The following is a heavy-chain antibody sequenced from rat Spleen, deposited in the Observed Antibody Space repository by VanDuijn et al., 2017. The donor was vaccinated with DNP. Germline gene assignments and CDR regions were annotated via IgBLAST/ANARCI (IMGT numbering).Heavy chain of an antibody. CDR2: ISYDGSST. CDR3: ARHSGTTFDY. D-gene: IGHD4-3*01. Sequence: EVQLVESGGGLVQPGRSLKLSCAASGFTFSDYNMAWVRQAPKKGLEWVATISYDGSSTYYRDSVKGRFTISRDNAKSTLYLQMDSLRSEDTATYYCARHSGTTFDYWGQGVMVTVSS. V-gene: IGHV5-7*01. CDR1: GFTFSDYN. J-gene: IGHJ2*01.